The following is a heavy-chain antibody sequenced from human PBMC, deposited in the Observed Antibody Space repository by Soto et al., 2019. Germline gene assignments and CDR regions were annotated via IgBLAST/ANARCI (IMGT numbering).Heavy chain of an antibody. V-gene: IGHV3-23*01. CDR1: GFTFSIYA. Sequence: GGSLRLSCAASGFTFSIYAMSWVRQSPGGGLQWVSAISSGGDDTYYADSVKGRFTISRDNSKETLYLQMSSLRVEDTAIYYCAGWVGPAAAFDYWGQGTLVTVSS. CDR2: ISSGGDDT. D-gene: IGHD6-25*01. J-gene: IGHJ4*02. CDR3: AGWVGPAAAFDY.